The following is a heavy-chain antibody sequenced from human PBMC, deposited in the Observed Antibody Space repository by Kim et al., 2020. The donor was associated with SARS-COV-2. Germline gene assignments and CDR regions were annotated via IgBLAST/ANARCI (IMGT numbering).Heavy chain of an antibody. CDR2: ISWNSGSI. V-gene: IGHV3-9*01. CDR1: GFTFDDYA. J-gene: IGHJ4*02. Sequence: GGSLRLSCAASGFTFDDYAMHWVRQAPGKGLEWVSGISWNSGSIGYADSVKGRFTISRDNAKNSLYLQMNSLRAEDTALYYCAKDIYGVVVTANFDYWGQGTLVTVSS. CDR3: AKDIYGVVVTANFDY. D-gene: IGHD2-21*02.